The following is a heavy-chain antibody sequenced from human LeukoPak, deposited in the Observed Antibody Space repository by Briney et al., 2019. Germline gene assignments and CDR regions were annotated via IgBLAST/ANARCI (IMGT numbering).Heavy chain of an antibody. CDR1: GFTFYNYA. CDR2: TAGSGISK. Sequence: PGGSLRLSCVASGFTFYNYAMSWVRQAPGRGLEWASSTAGSGISKDYADSVKGRFTIAKDKSKTTLYLQMDNLRAEDTGVYFCARLPTFYYDSSGYHYDYWGQGPLVTVSS. CDR3: ARLPTFYYDSSGYHYDY. D-gene: IGHD3-22*01. J-gene: IGHJ4*02. V-gene: IGHV3-23*01.